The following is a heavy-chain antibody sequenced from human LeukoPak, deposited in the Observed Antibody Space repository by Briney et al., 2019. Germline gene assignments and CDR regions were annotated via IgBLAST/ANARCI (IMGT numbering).Heavy chain of an antibody. CDR2: FDPEDGET. CDR1: GYTLTELS. J-gene: IGHJ4*02. Sequence: ASVKVSCKVSGYTLTELSMHWVRQAPGRGLEWMGGFDPEDGETIYAQKFQGRVTMTEDTSTDTAYMELSSLRSEDTAVYYCATSPIRGVSWYFGYWGQGTLVTVSS. V-gene: IGHV1-24*01. D-gene: IGHD3-10*01. CDR3: ATSPIRGVSWYFGY.